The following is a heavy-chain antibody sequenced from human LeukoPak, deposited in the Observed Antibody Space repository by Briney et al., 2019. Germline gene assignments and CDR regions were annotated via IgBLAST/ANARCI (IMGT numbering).Heavy chain of an antibody. V-gene: IGHV3-53*01. CDR1: GLTVSSNY. Sequence: PGGSLRLSCAASGLTVSSNYMSGVRQAPGEGLEWVSVIYSGGSTYYADSVKGRFTISRDNSTNTRYLQMSSLRVEDTAVYYCARGPLRQLYYYCGMDVWGQGTKVTVSS. D-gene: IGHD1-1*01. CDR2: IYSGGST. CDR3: ARGPLRQLYYYCGMDV. J-gene: IGHJ6*02.